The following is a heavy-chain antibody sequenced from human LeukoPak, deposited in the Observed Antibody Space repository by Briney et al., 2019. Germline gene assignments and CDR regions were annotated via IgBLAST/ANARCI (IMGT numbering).Heavy chain of an antibody. CDR1: GYTFTGYY. CDR2: INPNSGGT. Sequence: ASVKVSCKASGYTFTGYYMHWVRQAPGQGLEWMGWINPNSGGTNYAQKFQGRVTMTRDTSISTAYMELSRLRSDDTAVYYCARGVRRLGELSLYRGDYFDYWGQGTLVTVSS. V-gene: IGHV1-2*02. CDR3: ARGVRRLGELSLYRGDYFDY. J-gene: IGHJ4*02. D-gene: IGHD3-16*02.